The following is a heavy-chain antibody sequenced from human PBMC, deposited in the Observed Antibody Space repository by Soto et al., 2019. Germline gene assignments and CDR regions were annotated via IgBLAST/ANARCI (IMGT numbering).Heavy chain of an antibody. CDR3: AKEHGVTVAGIVVFQH. J-gene: IGHJ1*01. D-gene: IGHD6-19*01. CDR2: ISYGGSNQ. V-gene: IGHV3-30*18. CDR1: GFTFSSYG. Sequence: GGSLRLSCAVSGFTFSSYGMHWVRQAPGKGLEWVAVISYGGSNQNYVDSVKGRFTISRDNSRNTLYLQMNSLRAEDTAVYYCAKEHGVTVAGIVVFQHWGQGTLVTVSS.